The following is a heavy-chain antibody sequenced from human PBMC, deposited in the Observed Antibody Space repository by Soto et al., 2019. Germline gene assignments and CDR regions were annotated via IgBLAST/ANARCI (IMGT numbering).Heavy chain of an antibody. CDR1: GFTFSSYS. D-gene: IGHD3-16*01. J-gene: IGHJ1*01. CDR3: ARPLYDYPEPQYFQH. V-gene: IGHV3-48*01. Sequence: GGSLRLSCAASGFTFSSYSMNWVRQAPGKGLEWVSYISSSSSTIYYADSVKGRFTISRDNAKNSLYLQMNSLRAEDTAVYYCARPLYDYPEPQYFQHWGQGTLVTVPS. CDR2: ISSSSSTI.